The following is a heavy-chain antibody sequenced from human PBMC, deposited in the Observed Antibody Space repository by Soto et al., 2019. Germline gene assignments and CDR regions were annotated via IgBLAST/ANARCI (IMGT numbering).Heavy chain of an antibody. CDR1: GFTFGDYA. Sequence: GGSLRLSCTASGFTFGDYAMSWFRQAPGKGLEWVGFIRSKAYGGTTEYAASVKGRFTISRDDSKSIAYLQMNSLKTEDTAVYYCTWAGIASPYYYLYMDVWGTGTTVTVSS. J-gene: IGHJ6*03. CDR3: TWAGIASPYYYLYMDV. D-gene: IGHD6-19*01. CDR2: IRSKAYGGTT. V-gene: IGHV3-49*03.